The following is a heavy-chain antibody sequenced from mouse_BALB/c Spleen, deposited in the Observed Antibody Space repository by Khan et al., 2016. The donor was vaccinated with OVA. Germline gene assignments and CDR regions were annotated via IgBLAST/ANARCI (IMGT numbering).Heavy chain of an antibody. V-gene: IGHV5-9-3*01. D-gene: IGHD2-1*01. J-gene: IGHJ3*01. CDR3: TNGNYGWFAY. CDR1: GFIFSTFV. CDR2: ISSAGTYT. Sequence: EVQLQESGGGLVKPGGSLKLSCSASGFIFSTFVMSWVRQTPEKRLEWVATISSAGTYTYFSDSVKGRFTISRDNAKNTLYLQMNSLRSEDTAMYYCTNGNYGWFAYWGQGTLVTVSA.